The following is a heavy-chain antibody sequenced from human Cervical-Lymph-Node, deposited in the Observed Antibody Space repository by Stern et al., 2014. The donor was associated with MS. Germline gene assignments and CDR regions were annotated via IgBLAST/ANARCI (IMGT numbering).Heavy chain of an antibody. CDR1: GFIFRNYA. CDR3: AKGGSGSYLD. J-gene: IGHJ4*02. CDR2: ISFDGRDK. D-gene: IGHD1-26*01. V-gene: IGHV3-30*04. Sequence: VQLEESGGGVVQPGRSLRLSCAASGFIFRNYAAHWVRQPPGKGLEWVAIISFDGRDKYYTDSVKGRFTVSRDNSKNRLYLEMNSLRLEDTAVYYCAKGGSGSYLDWGQGNLVTVSS.